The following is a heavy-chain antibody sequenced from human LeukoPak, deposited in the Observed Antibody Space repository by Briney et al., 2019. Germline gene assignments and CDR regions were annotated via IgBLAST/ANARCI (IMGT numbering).Heavy chain of an antibody. D-gene: IGHD5-24*01. CDR2: ISSSGGST. CDR3: SKRGMTTIKEGFDY. CDR1: GFTFSTYA. J-gene: IGHJ4*02. Sequence: PGGSLRLSCAASGFTFSTYAMSWVRQAPGKGLQWVSAISSSGGSTYYADSVKGRFTISRDNSKYTLYLQMNSLRAEDTAVYYCSKRGMTTIKEGFDYWGQGTLVTVSS. V-gene: IGHV3-23*01.